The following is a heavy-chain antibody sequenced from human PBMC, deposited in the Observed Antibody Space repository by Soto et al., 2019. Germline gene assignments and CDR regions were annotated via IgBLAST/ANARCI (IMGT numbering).Heavy chain of an antibody. V-gene: IGHV1-18*01. CDR3: ARDWFGIDY. Sequence: QVQLVQSGAEVKKPGASVKVSCKASGYTFTSYGISWVRQAPGQGLEWMGWINPYNGNTNYAQKLQGRVTMTTDTSTNTAYTELRSRGSDDTAVYYCARDWFGIDYWGQGTLVTVSS. CDR1: GYTFTSYG. J-gene: IGHJ4*02. CDR2: INPYNGNT. D-gene: IGHD3-16*01.